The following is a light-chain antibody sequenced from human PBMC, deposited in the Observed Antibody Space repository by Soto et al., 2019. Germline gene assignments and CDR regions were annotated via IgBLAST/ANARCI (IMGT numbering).Light chain of an antibody. V-gene: IGLV2-8*01. CDR2: EVT. CDR3: SSYTGGNPSYV. J-gene: IGLJ1*01. CDR1: SSDVGGYDY. Sequence: QSVLTKPPSGSGSPGQSVTISCTGTSSDVGGYDYVSWYQQHPGKAPKLMIYEVTIRPSGVSDRFSGSKSGNTASLTVSGLQAEHEADYYCSSYTGGNPSYVFGTGTKLTVL.